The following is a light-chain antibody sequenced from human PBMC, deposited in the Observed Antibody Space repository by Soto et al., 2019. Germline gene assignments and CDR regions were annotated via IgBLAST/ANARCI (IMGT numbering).Light chain of an antibody. J-gene: IGKJ3*01. CDR3: QQYNDWPFT. CDR2: GAS. Sequence: EIVMTQSPATLSVSPGERATLSCGASQSVSNNLAWYQQKPGQAPRLLIYGASTRATGIPGRFSGSGSGTEFTLTISGLQSEDFALYYCQQYNDWPFTFGPGTKVDIK. V-gene: IGKV3-15*01. CDR1: QSVSNN.